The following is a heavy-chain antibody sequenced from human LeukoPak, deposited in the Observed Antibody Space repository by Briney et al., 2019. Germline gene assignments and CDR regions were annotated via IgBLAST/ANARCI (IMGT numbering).Heavy chain of an antibody. Sequence: GGSLRLSCAASGFTFSSYSMNWVRQAPGKGLEWVSSISSSSSYIYYADSVKGRFIISRDNAKNSLYLQMNSLRAEETAVYFCARVVTSWFYFDYWGQGSLVTVSS. CDR3: ARVVTSWFYFDY. V-gene: IGHV3-21*01. D-gene: IGHD6-13*01. CDR2: ISSSSSYI. J-gene: IGHJ4*02. CDR1: GFTFSSYS.